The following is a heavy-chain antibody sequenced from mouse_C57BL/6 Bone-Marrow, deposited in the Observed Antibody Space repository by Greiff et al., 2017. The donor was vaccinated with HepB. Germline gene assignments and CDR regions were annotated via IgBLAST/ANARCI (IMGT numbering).Heavy chain of an antibody. V-gene: IGHV5-12*01. CDR2: ISNGGGST. J-gene: IGHJ2*01. CDR3: ARQATMVTYFDY. CDR1: GFTFSDYY. Sequence: EVKLMESGGGLVQPGGSLKLSCAASGFTFSDYYMYWVRQTPEKRLEWVAYISNGGGSTYYPDTVKGRFTISRDNAKNTLYLQMSRLKSEDTAMYYCARQATMVTYFDYWGQGTTLTVSS. D-gene: IGHD2-2*01.